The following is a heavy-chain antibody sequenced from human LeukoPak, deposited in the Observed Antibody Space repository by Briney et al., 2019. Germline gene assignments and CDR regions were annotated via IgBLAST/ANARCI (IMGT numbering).Heavy chain of an antibody. V-gene: IGHV1-69*13. J-gene: IGHJ6*04. Sequence: ASVKVSCKASGGTFSSYAISWVRQAPGQGLEWMGGIIPIFGTANYAQKFQGRVTIAADESTSTAYMELSSPRSEDTAVYYCATHPGSGWLLYYYYYGMDVWGKGTTVTVSS. D-gene: IGHD6-19*01. CDR1: GGTFSSYA. CDR3: ATHPGSGWLLYYYYYGMDV. CDR2: IIPIFGTA.